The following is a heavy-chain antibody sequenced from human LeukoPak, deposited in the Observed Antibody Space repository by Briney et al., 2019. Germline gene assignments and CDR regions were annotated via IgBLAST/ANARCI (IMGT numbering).Heavy chain of an antibody. J-gene: IGHJ6*02. D-gene: IGHD2-15*01. V-gene: IGHV4-59*12. Sequence: SETLSLTCTVSGGSISSYYWSWIRQPPGKGLEWIGYIYYSGSTYYNPSLKSRVTISADTSKNQFSLKLSSVTAADTAVYYCARDRIWYGMDVWGQGTTVTVSS. CDR1: GGSISSYY. CDR2: IYYSGST. CDR3: ARDRIWYGMDV.